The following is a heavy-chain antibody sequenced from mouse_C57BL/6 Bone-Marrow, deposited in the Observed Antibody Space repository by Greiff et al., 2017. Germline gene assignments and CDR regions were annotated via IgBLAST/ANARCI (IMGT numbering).Heavy chain of an antibody. V-gene: IGHV5-17*01. CDR1: GFTFSDYG. CDR3: ARDYYGHYYDMDY. CDR2: ISRGSSTI. J-gene: IGHJ4*01. D-gene: IGHD1-1*01. Sequence: EVQGVESGGGLVKPGGSLKLSCAASGFTFSDYGMHWVRQAPEKGLEWVAYISRGSSTIYYADTVKGRFTISRDNAKNTLCLQMTSLRSEDTAMYYGARDYYGHYYDMDYWGQGTSVTVSS.